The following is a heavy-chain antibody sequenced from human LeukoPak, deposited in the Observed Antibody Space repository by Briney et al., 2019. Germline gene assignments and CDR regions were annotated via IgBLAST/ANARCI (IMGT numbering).Heavy chain of an antibody. D-gene: IGHD3-10*01. CDR2: IHNSGNS. J-gene: IGHJ3*02. CDR3: AREAGVGVTMVRGVILGRRAFDI. CDR1: GGSISGYY. V-gene: IGHV4-4*08. Sequence: PSETLSLTCAASGGSISGYYWSWVRQPPGKGLEWIGDIHNSGNSNYNRSLKSRVTISVDTSKNQFSLKLSSVTAADTAVYYCAREAGVGVTMVRGVILGRRAFDIWGQGTMVTVSS.